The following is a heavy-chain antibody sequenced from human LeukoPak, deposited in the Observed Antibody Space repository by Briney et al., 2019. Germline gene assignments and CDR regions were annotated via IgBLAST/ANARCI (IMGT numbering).Heavy chain of an antibody. Sequence: GGSLRLFCAASGFTFSTIWMSWVRQAPGIGLEWVANINQDGSEKFHVDSVKGRFTISRDNAKDSLYLQMNSLRADDTGVYYCATDYGKWGQGTLVTVSS. J-gene: IGHJ4*02. V-gene: IGHV3-7*05. D-gene: IGHD3-16*01. CDR2: INQDGSEK. CDR1: GFTFSTIW. CDR3: ATDYGK.